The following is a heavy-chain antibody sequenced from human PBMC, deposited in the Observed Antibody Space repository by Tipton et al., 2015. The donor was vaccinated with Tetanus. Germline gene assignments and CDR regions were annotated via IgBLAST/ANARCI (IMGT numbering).Heavy chain of an antibody. CDR1: GFTFHTYA. V-gene: IGHV3-23*01. D-gene: IGHD6-6*01. CDR2: ISGSGGTT. J-gene: IGHJ3*02. Sequence: SLRLSCAASGFTFHTYAMTWVRQAPGKGLEWVALISGSGGTTYFADSVQGRFNISRDNSKNTLFLHMNSLRADDTAVYFCAKDLRQLVRVDAFDTWGQGTLVTVSS. CDR3: AKDLRQLVRVDAFDT.